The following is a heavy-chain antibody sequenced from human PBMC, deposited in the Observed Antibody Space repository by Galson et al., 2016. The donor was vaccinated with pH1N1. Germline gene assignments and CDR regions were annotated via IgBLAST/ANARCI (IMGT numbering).Heavy chain of an antibody. J-gene: IGHJ4*02. Sequence: SLRLSCAASGFTFSSFGMHWVRQAPGKGLEWMAVISYDGSVEYYGDSVKGRFSISRDNSKNTLYLQMSSLRPEATAVYYCAKESGEDWSGSKRYSFDYWGQGALVTVSS. CDR3: AKESGEDWSGSKRYSFDY. CDR2: ISYDGSVE. V-gene: IGHV3-30*18. D-gene: IGHD3-3*01. CDR1: GFTFSSFG.